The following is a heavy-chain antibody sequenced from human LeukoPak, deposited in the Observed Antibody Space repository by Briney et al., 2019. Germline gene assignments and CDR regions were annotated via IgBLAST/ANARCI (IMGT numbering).Heavy chain of an antibody. CDR1: GGSISSSSYY. CDR3: ASPSIAAADRQSDY. V-gene: IGHV4-39*01. CDR2: IYYSGST. J-gene: IGHJ4*02. D-gene: IGHD6-13*01. Sequence: PSETLSLTCTVSGGSISSSSYYWDWIRQPPGKGLEWIGSIYYSGSTYYNPSLKSRVTISVDTSKNQFSLKLSSVTAADTAVYYCASPSIAAADRQSDYWGQGTLVTVSS.